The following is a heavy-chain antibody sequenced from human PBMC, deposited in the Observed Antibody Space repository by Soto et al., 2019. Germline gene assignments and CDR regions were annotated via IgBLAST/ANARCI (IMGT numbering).Heavy chain of an antibody. J-gene: IGHJ6*02. D-gene: IGHD2-15*01. V-gene: IGHV5-10-1*01. Sequence: GESLKISCKGSGYSFTSYWISWVRQMPGKGLEWMGRIDPSDSYTNYSPSFQGHVTISAGKSISTAYLQWSSLKASDTAMYYCAGPTPYCSGGSCYYYYGMDVWGQGTTVTVSS. CDR1: GYSFTSYW. CDR3: AGPTPYCSGGSCYYYYGMDV. CDR2: IDPSDSYT.